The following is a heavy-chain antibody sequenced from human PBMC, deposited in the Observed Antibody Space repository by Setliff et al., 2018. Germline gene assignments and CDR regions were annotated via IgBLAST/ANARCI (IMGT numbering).Heavy chain of an antibody. CDR2: IIPLFETT. J-gene: IGHJ6*03. D-gene: IGHD6-6*01. CDR3: ALEYSNSSPTVYYYVDV. V-gene: IGHV1-69*06. CDR1: GGIFNSFS. Sequence: PSVKVSCKASGGIFNSFSITWVRQAPGQGLEWMGRIIPLFETTNYVEKFQGRVTITADKSTSTAYMELSRLTSEDTAVYYCALEYSNSSPTVYYYVDVWGKGTTVTV.